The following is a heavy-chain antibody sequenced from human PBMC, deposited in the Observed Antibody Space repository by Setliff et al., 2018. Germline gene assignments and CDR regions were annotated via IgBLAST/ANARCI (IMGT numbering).Heavy chain of an antibody. Sequence: ASVKVSCKTSGYNFITFGVNWVRQVPGQGFEWMGWISPYNGDASYAQKFQGRVTMTRDTSITTVYMDLSSLKSDDTAVYYCAQTKGFVDGYLDPWGQGTLVTVSS. J-gene: IGHJ5*02. CDR2: ISPYNGDA. CDR3: AQTKGFVDGYLDP. V-gene: IGHV1-18*01. D-gene: IGHD2-21*02. CDR1: GYNFITFG.